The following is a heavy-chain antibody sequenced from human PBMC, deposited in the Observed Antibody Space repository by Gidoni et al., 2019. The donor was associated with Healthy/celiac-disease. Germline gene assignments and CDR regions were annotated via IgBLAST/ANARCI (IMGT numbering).Heavy chain of an antibody. CDR2: IYYSGST. CDR1: GGSISSSSYY. D-gene: IGHD3-3*01. J-gene: IGHJ5*02. Sequence: QLQLQESGPGLVKPSETLSLTCTVSGGSISSSSYYWGWIRQPPGKGLEWIGSIYYSGSTYYNPSLKSRVTISVDTSKNQFSLKLSSVTAADTAVYYCARIASWVDFWSVHNWFDPWGQGTLVTVSS. CDR3: ARIASWVDFWSVHNWFDP. V-gene: IGHV4-39*01.